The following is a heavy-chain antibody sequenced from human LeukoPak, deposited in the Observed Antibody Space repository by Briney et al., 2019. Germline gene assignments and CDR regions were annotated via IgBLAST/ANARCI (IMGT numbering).Heavy chain of an antibody. D-gene: IGHD6-13*01. J-gene: IGHJ4*02. Sequence: SETLSLTCTVSGGSISSGGYYWSWIRQHPGKGLEWIGYIYYSGSTHYNPSLKSRVTISVDTSKNQFSLKLSSVTAADTAVYYCARRLQQQLFDYWGQGTLVTVSS. CDR2: IYYSGST. V-gene: IGHV4-31*03. CDR3: ARRLQQQLFDY. CDR1: GGSISSGGYY.